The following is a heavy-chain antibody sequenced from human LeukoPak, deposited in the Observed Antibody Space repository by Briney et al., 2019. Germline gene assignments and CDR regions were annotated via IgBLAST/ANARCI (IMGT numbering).Heavy chain of an antibody. CDR1: GGSFFGYH. CDR2: INHRGIT. CDR3: ARDPTTVITTPYYFDD. D-gene: IGHD4-23*01. Sequence: SETLSLTCAVSGGSFFGYHWNWIRQVPGKGLEWLGEINHRGITNYNPSLKSRVTISVDTSKNQFSLRLRSVTAADTAVYYCARDPTTVITTPYYFDDWGQGTLVTVSS. J-gene: IGHJ4*02. V-gene: IGHV4-34*01.